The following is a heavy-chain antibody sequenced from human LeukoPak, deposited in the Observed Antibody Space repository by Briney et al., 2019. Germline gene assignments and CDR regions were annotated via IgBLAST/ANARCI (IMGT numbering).Heavy chain of an antibody. CDR1: GGSINSYY. CDR3: ARDRWELFSFDY. D-gene: IGHD3-10*01. J-gene: IGHJ4*02. Sequence: KSSETLSLTCTVSGGSINSYYWSWIGQPAGKGLEWIGRIYTSESTNYNPSLRSRVTMSVDTSKNQFSLKLSSVTAADTAVYYCARDRWELFSFDYWGQGTLVTVSS. V-gene: IGHV4-4*07. CDR2: IYTSEST.